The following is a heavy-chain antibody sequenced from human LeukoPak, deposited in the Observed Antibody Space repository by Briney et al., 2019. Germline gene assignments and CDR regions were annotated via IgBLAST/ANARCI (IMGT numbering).Heavy chain of an antibody. V-gene: IGHV1-2*06. J-gene: IGHJ4*02. CDR1: GYTFTGYY. D-gene: IGHD3-10*01. CDR3: ARSSLYGSGSYHNDY. Sequence: GASVKVSCEASGYTFTGYYMHWVRQAPGQGLEWMGRINPNSGGTNYAQKFQGRVTMTRDTSISTAYMELSRLRSDDTAVYYCARSSLYGSGSYHNDYWGQGTLVTVSS. CDR2: INPNSGGT.